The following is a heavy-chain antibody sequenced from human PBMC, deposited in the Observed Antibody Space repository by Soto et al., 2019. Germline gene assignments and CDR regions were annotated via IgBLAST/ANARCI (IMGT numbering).Heavy chain of an antibody. CDR1: GFTFSSYS. D-gene: IGHD3-16*02. J-gene: IGHJ5*02. Sequence: EVQLVESGGGLVKPGGSLRLSCAASGFTFSSYSMNWVRQAPGKGLEWVSSISSSSSYIYYADSVKGRFTISRDNAKNSLYLQMNSLRAEDTAVYYCARDGSLMIPFGGVIDAGGWFDPWGQGTLVTVSS. CDR2: ISSSSSYI. V-gene: IGHV3-21*01. CDR3: ARDGSLMIPFGGVIDAGGWFDP.